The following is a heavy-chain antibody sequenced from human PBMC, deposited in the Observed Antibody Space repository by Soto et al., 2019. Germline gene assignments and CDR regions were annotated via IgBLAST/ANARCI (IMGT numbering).Heavy chain of an antibody. D-gene: IGHD2-15*01. CDR1: GGSISSSSYY. J-gene: IGHJ6*03. CDR2: IYYSGST. V-gene: IGHV4-39*01. CDR3: ARHGAAESYYYYMDV. Sequence: QLQLQESGPGLVKPSETLSLTCTVSGGSISSSSYYWGWIRQPPGKGLEWIGSIYYSGSTYYNPSLKSRVTISVDTSKNQFSLKLSSVTAADTAVYYCARHGAAESYYYYMDVWGKGTTVTVSS.